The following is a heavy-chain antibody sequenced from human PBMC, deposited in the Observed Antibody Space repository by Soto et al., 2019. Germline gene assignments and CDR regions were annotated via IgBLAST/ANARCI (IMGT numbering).Heavy chain of an antibody. CDR3: ARGGLRLWELSLSFDY. Sequence: QLQLQESGSGLVKPSQTLSLTCAVSGGSISSGGYSWSWIRQPPGKGLEWIGYIYHSGSTYYNPSLKSRVTISVDRSKNLFSRRLSSVIAADTAVYYCARGGLRLWELSLSFDYWGQGTLVTVSS. CDR2: IYHSGST. CDR1: GGSISSGGYS. V-gene: IGHV4-30-2*01. D-gene: IGHD3-16*02. J-gene: IGHJ4*02.